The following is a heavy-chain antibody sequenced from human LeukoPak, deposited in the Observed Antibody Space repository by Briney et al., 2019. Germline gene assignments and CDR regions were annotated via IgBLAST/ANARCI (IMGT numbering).Heavy chain of an antibody. Sequence: PSETLSLTCSVSGGSISDYYWSWIRQPPGKGLEWIWYISYSGRTNYNPSPKSRVSISIDASNNQCSLKMSSVTAADTAIYYGARDYGGSGRSGYVSPWGQGTLFTVSS. D-gene: IGHD5-12*01. J-gene: IGHJ5*02. CDR2: ISYSGRT. CDR1: GGSISDYY. CDR3: ARDYGGSGRSGYVSP. V-gene: IGHV4-59*01.